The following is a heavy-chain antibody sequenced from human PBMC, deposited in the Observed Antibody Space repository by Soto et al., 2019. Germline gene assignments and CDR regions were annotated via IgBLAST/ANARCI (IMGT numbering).Heavy chain of an antibody. J-gene: IGHJ5*01. V-gene: IGHV4-39*01. CDR3: ARHPAYCSGGACRLRWFDS. Sequence: SETLSLTCTVSGGSISSSSYYWGWIRRPPGKGLEWIGSMHYSGSTYYNPSLASRVSISGDTSKNQFSLKLTSVTAADTAMYYCARHPAYCSGGACRLRWFDSWGQGTLVTVSS. CDR1: GGSISSSSYY. D-gene: IGHD2-15*01. CDR2: MHYSGST.